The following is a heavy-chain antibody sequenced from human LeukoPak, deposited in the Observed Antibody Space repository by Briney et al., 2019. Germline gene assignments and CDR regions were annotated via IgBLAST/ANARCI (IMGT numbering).Heavy chain of an antibody. J-gene: IGHJ4*02. CDR1: GGSFSGYY. D-gene: IGHD6-19*01. V-gene: IGHV4-34*01. CDR3: ARGRICGWYDRPLDY. CDR2: INHSGST. Sequence: SSETLSLTCAVYGGSFSGYYWSWIRQPPGKWMEWIGEINHSGSTNYNPSLKSRVTISVDTSKNQFSLKLSSVTAADTAVYYCARGRICGWYDRPLDYWGQGTLVIVSS.